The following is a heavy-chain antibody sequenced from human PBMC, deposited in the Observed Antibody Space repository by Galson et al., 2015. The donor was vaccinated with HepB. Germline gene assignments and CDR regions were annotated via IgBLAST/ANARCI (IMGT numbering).Heavy chain of an antibody. V-gene: IGHV5-51*03. J-gene: IGHJ4*02. Sequence: QSGAEVKKPGESLKISCETSGYSFTGYWIGWVRQMPGKGLEWMGIIYPGDPDTRYSPSFQGQVTMSIDKSISTAYLHWSSLKASDTAIYYCARNGYCSDGACYAFDFWGQGTLVTVSS. CDR2: IYPGDPDT. D-gene: IGHD2-15*01. CDR3: ARNGYCSDGACYAFDF. CDR1: GYSFTGYW.